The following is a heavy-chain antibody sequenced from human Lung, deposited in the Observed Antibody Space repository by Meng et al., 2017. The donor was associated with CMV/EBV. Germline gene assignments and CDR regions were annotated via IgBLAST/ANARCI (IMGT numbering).Heavy chain of an antibody. J-gene: IGHJ3*02. CDR3: ARDVAVIATPRYAFDI. V-gene: IGHV4-39*07. CDR2: FYFGGTT. D-gene: IGHD2-21*01. Sequence: SETLSLXCTVSGDSITNSGYYWGWLRQAPGKGLEWIGSFYFGGTTFDNPSLKSRVAMSVDTSNNQFSLKLTSVTAADTAVYYCARDVAVIATPRYAFDIWGQGTKVTVSS. CDR1: GDSITNSGYY.